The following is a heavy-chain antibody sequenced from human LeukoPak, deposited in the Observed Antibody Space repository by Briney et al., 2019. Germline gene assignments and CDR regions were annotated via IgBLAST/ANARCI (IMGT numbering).Heavy chain of an antibody. CDR3: ARLQGYYYDSSGYSNFDY. J-gene: IGHJ4*02. CDR2: ISSSSSTI. V-gene: IGHV3-48*01. Sequence: GGSLRLSCAASGFTFSSYSMNWVRQAPGKGLEWVSYISSSSSTIYYADSVKGRFTISRDNAKNSLYLQMNSLRAEDTAVYYCARLQGYYYDSSGYSNFDYWGQGTLVTVSS. D-gene: IGHD3-22*01. CDR1: GFTFSSYS.